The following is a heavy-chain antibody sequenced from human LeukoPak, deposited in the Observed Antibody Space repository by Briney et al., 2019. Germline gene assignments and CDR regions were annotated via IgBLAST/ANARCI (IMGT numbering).Heavy chain of an antibody. CDR2: IIPIFGTA. CDR1: GGTFSSYA. J-gene: IGHJ4*02. V-gene: IGHV1-69*06. CDR3: ARERISGGTRGYSYGIGY. D-gene: IGHD5-18*01. Sequence: GASVKVSCKASGGTFSSYAISWVRQAPGQGLEWMGGIIPIFGTANYAQKFQGRVTITADKSTSTAYMELSSLRSEDTAVYYCARERISGGTRGYSYGIGYWGQGTLVTVSS.